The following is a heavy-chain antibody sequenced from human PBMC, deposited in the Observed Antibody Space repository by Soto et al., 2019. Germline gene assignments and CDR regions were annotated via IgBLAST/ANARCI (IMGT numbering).Heavy chain of an antibody. J-gene: IGHJ6*02. V-gene: IGHV4-31*03. CDR1: GGSISSGGYY. D-gene: IGHD2-21*01. CDR2: IYYSGST. Sequence: SETLSLTCTDSGGSISSGGYYWSWIRQHPGKGLEWIGYIYYSGSTYYNPSLKSRVTISVDTSKNQFSLKLSSVTAADTAVYYCAASCVGCGGFNYYGMDVWGQGTTVTVSS. CDR3: AASCVGCGGFNYYGMDV.